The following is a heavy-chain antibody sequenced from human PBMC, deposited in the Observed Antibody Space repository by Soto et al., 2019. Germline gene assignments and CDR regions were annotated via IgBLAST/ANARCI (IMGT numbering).Heavy chain of an antibody. V-gene: IGHV3-7*01. Sequence: EVQLVESGGGLVQPGGSLRLSCAVSGFTFSNYWMTWVHQAPGKGLEWVANIKQDGTEKYYVDSVRGRFTISRDNAKNSLYLHMNSLRVEDTAVYYCATDVAYDDFEGRMENWGQGTLVTVSS. CDR1: GFTFSNYW. D-gene: IGHD3-3*01. CDR3: ATDVAYDDFEGRMEN. CDR2: IKQDGTEK. J-gene: IGHJ4*02.